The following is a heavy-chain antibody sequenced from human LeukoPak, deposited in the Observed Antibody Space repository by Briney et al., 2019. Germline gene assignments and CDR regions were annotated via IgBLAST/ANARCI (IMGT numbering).Heavy chain of an antibody. V-gene: IGHV3-23*01. CDR1: GFTFSSYA. D-gene: IGHD2-2*01. CDR3: AKHLGYCSSTSCYATYYYGMDV. J-gene: IGHJ6*02. Sequence: GGSLRLSCAASGFTFSSYAMSWVRQAPGKGLEWVSAISGSGGSTYYADSVKGRSTISRDNSKNTLYLQMNSLRAEDSAVYYCAKHLGYCSSTSCYATYYYGMDVWGQGTTVTVSS. CDR2: ISGSGGST.